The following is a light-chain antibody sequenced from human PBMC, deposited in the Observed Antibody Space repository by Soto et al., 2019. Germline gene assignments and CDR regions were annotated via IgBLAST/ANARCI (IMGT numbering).Light chain of an antibody. Sequence: DIPMTQSPSSLSASVGDRVTITCRASQSISSYLNWYQQKPVKAPKLLIYGASSLQSGVPSRFSGSGSGTDFTLTISSLQPEDFATYYCQQSYSTPYTFGQGTKLEIK. V-gene: IGKV1-39*01. J-gene: IGKJ2*01. CDR1: QSISSY. CDR3: QQSYSTPYT. CDR2: GAS.